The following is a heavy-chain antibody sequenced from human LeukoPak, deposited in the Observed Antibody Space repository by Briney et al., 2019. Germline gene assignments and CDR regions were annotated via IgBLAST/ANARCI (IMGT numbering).Heavy chain of an antibody. CDR1: GASISTHH. CDR2: LFNSGGT. Sequence: SETLSLTCTVSGASISTHHWSWIRQPPGEGLEWIGDLFNSGGTKYNASLQSRVTKSIDTSKKQVSLKVTSVTAADTAVYYCARRLPASGMRDVWGQGTTVTVTS. CDR3: ARRLPASGMRDV. J-gene: IGHJ6*02. V-gene: IGHV4-59*08. D-gene: IGHD3-10*01.